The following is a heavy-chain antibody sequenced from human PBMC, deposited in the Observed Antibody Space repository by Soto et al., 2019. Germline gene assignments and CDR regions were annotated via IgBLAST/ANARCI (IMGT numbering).Heavy chain of an antibody. CDR1: GGSISSGDYY. CDR2: IYYSGST. V-gene: IGHV4-30-4*01. J-gene: IGHJ4*02. Sequence: QVQLQESGPGLVKPSQTLSLTCTVSGGSISSGDYYWSWIRQPPGKGLEWIGYIYYSGSTYYNPSLRRRVTLPVDTSKNQCSLKLSSVTAADTAVYYCASTIDSSGWYVAGYFDYWGQGTLVTVSS. D-gene: IGHD6-19*01. CDR3: ASTIDSSGWYVAGYFDY.